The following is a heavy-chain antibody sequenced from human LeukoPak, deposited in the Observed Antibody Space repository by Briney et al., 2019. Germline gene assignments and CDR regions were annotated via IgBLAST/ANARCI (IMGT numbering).Heavy chain of an antibody. CDR1: GGSISSGSYY. CDR3: ARDAAFCSGGSCYFDY. CDR2: IYTSGST. D-gene: IGHD2-15*01. V-gene: IGHV4-61*02. Sequence: SQTLSLTCTVSGGSISSGSYYWSWIRQPAGKGLEWIGRIYTSGSTAYNPSLKSRVTISVDTSKNQFSLKLSSVTAADTAVYYCARDAAFCSGGSCYFDYWGQGTLVTVSS. J-gene: IGHJ4*02.